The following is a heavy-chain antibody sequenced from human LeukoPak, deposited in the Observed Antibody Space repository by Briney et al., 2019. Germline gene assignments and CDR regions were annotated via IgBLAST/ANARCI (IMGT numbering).Heavy chain of an antibody. Sequence: ASVKVSCKASGYTFTSYDINWVRQATGQGLEWMGWMNPNSGNTGYAQKFQGRVTMTRNTSISTAYMELSSLRSEDTAVYYCARDGPAAFDFDYWGQGTLVTVSS. D-gene: IGHD2-2*01. V-gene: IGHV1-8*01. J-gene: IGHJ4*02. CDR2: MNPNSGNT. CDR1: GYTFTSYD. CDR3: ARDGPAAFDFDY.